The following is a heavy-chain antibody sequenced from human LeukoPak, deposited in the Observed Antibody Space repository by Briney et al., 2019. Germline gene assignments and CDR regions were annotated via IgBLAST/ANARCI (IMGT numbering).Heavy chain of an antibody. Sequence: GSSVKVSCKASGGTFSSYAISWVRQAPGQGLEWMGRIIPILGIANYAQKFQGRVTITADKSTSTAYMELSSLRSEDTAVYYCARGGYYDSSGSNYGSAFDIWGQGTMVTVSS. D-gene: IGHD3-22*01. V-gene: IGHV1-69*04. CDR3: ARGGYYDSSGSNYGSAFDI. CDR2: IIPILGIA. J-gene: IGHJ3*02. CDR1: GGTFSSYA.